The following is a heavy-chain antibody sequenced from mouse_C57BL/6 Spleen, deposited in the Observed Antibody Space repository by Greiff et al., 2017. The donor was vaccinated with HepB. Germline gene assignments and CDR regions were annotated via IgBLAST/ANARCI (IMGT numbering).Heavy chain of an antibody. J-gene: IGHJ1*03. CDR1: GYAFSSSW. CDR2: IYPGDGDT. V-gene: IGHV1-82*01. Sequence: QVQLQQSGPELVKPGASVKISCKASGYAFSSSWMNWVKQRPGKGLEWIGRIYPGDGDTNYNGKFKGKATLTADKSSSTAYMQLSSLTSEDSAVYFCARQEEGYFDVWGTGTTVTVSS. CDR3: ARQEEGYFDV.